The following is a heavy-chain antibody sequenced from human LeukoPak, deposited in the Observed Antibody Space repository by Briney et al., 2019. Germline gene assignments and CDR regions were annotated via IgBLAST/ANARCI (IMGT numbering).Heavy chain of an antibody. Sequence: SQTLSLTCTVSGGSISSGGYYWSWIRQPPGKGLEWIGYIYHSGSTNYNPSLKSRVTISVDKSKNQFSLKLSSVTAADTAVYYCARDPNDTAMGYFDYWGQGTLVTVSS. J-gene: IGHJ4*02. V-gene: IGHV4-30-2*01. CDR1: GGSISSGGYY. D-gene: IGHD5-18*01. CDR2: IYHSGST. CDR3: ARDPNDTAMGYFDY.